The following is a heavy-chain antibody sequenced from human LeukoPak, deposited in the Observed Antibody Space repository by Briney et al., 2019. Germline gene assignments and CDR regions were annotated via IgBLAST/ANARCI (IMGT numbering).Heavy chain of an antibody. V-gene: IGHV3-11*04. CDR1: GFTFSDYY. Sequence: PGGSLRLSCAASGFTFSDYYMSWIRQAPGKGLEWVSYISSSGSTIYYADSVKGRFTISRDNAKNSLYLQMNSQRAEDTAVYYCARGYCSSTSCYVRDAFDIWGQGTMVTVSS. D-gene: IGHD2-2*01. CDR2: ISSSGSTI. CDR3: ARGYCSSTSCYVRDAFDI. J-gene: IGHJ3*02.